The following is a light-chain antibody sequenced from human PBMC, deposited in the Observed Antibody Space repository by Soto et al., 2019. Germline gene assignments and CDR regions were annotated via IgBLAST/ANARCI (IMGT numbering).Light chain of an antibody. J-gene: IGKJ1*01. CDR1: QSVSSN. CDR2: GAS. CDR3: QHYNNWPPWT. V-gene: IGKV3-15*01. Sequence: EIVFTQSPGTLSLSPGDGATLSCRASQSVSSNLAWYQQKPGQAHRLLIYGASTRATGIPARFSGSGSGTEFTLTISSLQSEDFAVYYCQHYNNWPPWTFGQGTKVDIK.